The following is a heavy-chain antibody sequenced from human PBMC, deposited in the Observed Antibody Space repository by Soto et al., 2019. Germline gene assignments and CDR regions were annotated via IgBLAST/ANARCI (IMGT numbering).Heavy chain of an antibody. D-gene: IGHD6-6*01. CDR3: ARESYSSSSWFDP. CDR2: IYYSGST. J-gene: IGHJ5*02. CDR1: GGSISSSSYY. V-gene: IGHV4-39*02. Sequence: SETLSLTCTVSGGSISSSSYYWGWIRQPPGKGLEWIGSIYYSGSTYYNPSLKSRVTISVDTSKNQFSLKLSSVTAADTAVYYCARESYSSSSWFDPWGQGTLVTVSS.